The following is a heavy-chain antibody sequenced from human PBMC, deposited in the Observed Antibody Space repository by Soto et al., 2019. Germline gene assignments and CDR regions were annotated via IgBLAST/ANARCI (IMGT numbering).Heavy chain of an antibody. J-gene: IGHJ6*02. D-gene: IGHD2-2*01. CDR3: ARDRRAGVVPAAIPPGDYGMDV. Sequence: TLSLTCAVYVGSFSGYYWSWIRHPPENGLEWRWYIYYSGSTYYNPSLKSRVTISVDTSKNQFSLKLSSVTAADTAVYYCARDRRAGVVPAAIPPGDYGMDVWGQGTTVTVSS. CDR1: VGSFSGYY. V-gene: IGHV4-34*09. CDR2: IYYSGST.